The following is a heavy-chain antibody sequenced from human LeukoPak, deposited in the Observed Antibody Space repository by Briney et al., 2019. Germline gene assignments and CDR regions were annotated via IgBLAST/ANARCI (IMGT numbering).Heavy chain of an antibody. Sequence: SETLSLTCTVSGGSISSYYWSWIRQPPGKGLEWIGYIYYSGSTNYNPSLKSRVTISVDTSNNQFSLKLSSVTAADTAVYYCAREKTEDIVATIGWFDPWGQGTLVTVSS. CDR2: IYYSGST. CDR3: AREKTEDIVATIGWFDP. D-gene: IGHD5-12*01. V-gene: IGHV4-59*01. J-gene: IGHJ5*02. CDR1: GGSISSYY.